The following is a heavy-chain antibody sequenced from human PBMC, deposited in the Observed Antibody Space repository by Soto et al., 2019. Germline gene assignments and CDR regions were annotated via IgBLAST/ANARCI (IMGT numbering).Heavy chain of an antibody. CDR3: ARSYDSSGSDAFDI. V-gene: IGHV4-39*01. Sequence: SDTLSLTCTVSGGSISSSSYYWGWIRQPPGKGLEWIGSIYYSGSTYYNPSLKSRVTISVDTSKNQFSLKLSSVTAADTAVYYCARSYDSSGSDAFDIWGQGTMVTVSS. D-gene: IGHD3-22*01. CDR1: GGSISSSSYY. CDR2: IYYSGST. J-gene: IGHJ3*02.